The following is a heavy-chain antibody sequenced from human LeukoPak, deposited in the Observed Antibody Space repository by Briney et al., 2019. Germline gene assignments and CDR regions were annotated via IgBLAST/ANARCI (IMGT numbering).Heavy chain of an antibody. V-gene: IGHV4-61*02. J-gene: IGHJ4*02. CDR1: GGSISSKSYY. CDR3: ARDSPPAYCSGGSCYFDY. Sequence: SQTLSLTCTVSGGSISSKSYYWSWIRQPAGKGLEWIVRIYTSGSTDYNPSLKSRVTISRDTSKNEFSLILSSVTAADAAVYYCARDSPPAYCSGGSCYFDYWGQGTLVTVSS. D-gene: IGHD2-15*01. CDR2: IYTSGST.